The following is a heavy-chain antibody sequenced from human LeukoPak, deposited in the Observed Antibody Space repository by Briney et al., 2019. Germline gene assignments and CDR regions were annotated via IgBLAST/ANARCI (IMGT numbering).Heavy chain of an antibody. CDR3: ARVPYDSSGYYFEYFQH. J-gene: IGHJ1*01. CDR1: GYTFTNYG. CDR2: ISAYNGDI. Sequence: GASVKVSCKASGYTFTNYGISWVRQAPGQGLEWMGWISAYNGDITYAQKLQGRVTMTTDTSTSTAYMELRSLRSDDTAVYYCARVPYDSSGYYFEYFQHWGQGTLVTVSS. D-gene: IGHD3-22*01. V-gene: IGHV1-18*01.